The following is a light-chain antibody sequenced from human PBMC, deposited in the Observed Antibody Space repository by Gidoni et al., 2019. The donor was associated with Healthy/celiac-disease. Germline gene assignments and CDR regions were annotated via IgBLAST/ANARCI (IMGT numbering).Light chain of an antibody. CDR1: QSVSSY. CDR2: DAS. V-gene: IGKV3-11*01. CDR3: QQRSNWPRGGT. Sequence: EIVLTPSPATLSLSPGERATLSCRASQSVSSYLAWYQQKPVQAPRLLIYDASNRATGIPARFSGSGSGTDFTLTISSLEPEDFAVYYCQQRSNWPRGGTFGQGTKVEIK. J-gene: IGKJ1*01.